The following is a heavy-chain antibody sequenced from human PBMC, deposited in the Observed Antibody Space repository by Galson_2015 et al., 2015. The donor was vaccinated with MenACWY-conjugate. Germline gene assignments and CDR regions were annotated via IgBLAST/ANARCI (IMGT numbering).Heavy chain of an antibody. D-gene: IGHD1-1*01. CDR3: ARDNNWSFDS. J-gene: IGHJ4*02. Sequence: SLRLSCAASGFTFNTYWMHWVRQPPGKGLEWISYIKADGSLSNYADSVKGRFTISTDNAKNMMYLQMDGLGDEDTAVYFCARDNNWSFDSWGQGTLVTVSS. V-gene: IGHV3-74*01. CDR1: GFTFNTYW. CDR2: IKADGSLS.